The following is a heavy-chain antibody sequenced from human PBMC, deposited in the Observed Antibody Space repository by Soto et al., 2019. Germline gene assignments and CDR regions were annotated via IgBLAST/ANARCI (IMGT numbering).Heavy chain of an antibody. D-gene: IGHD3-10*01. Sequence: SETLSLTCTVSGGSISSYYWSWIRQPPGKGLEWIGYIYYSGSTNYSPSLKSRVTISVDTSKNQFSLELSSVTAADTAVYYCAGQYYGSGSRLDHWGQGTLVTVSS. V-gene: IGHV4-59*01. CDR2: IYYSGST. J-gene: IGHJ4*02. CDR1: GGSISSYY. CDR3: AGQYYGSGSRLDH.